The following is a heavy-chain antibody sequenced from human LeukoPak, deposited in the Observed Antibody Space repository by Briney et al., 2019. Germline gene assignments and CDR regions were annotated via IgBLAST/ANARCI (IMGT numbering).Heavy chain of an antibody. CDR3: AKGIAVPGTVSGHFDY. Sequence: SQTLSLTCAISGDSVSSNSAAWNWIRQSPSRGLEGLVRKYYRSKWYNDYAVSVQSRITINQDTSKNHFSLQLNSVTPENTAVYYCAKGIAVPGTVSGHFDYWGQGTLVTVSS. CDR1: GDSVSSNSAA. J-gene: IGHJ4*02. V-gene: IGHV6-1*01. D-gene: IGHD6-19*01. CDR2: KYYRSKWYN.